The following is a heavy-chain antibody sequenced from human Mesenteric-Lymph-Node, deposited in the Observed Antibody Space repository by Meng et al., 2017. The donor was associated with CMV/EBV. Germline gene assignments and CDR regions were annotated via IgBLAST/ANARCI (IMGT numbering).Heavy chain of an antibody. Sequence: ASVKVSCKASGYTFTSHYMHWVRQAPGQGLEWMGIINPSGGSTSYAQKFPGRVTMTRDTSTSTVYMELSSLRSEDTAVYYCARASCSGGSCYPILDYWGQGTLVTVSS. J-gene: IGHJ4*02. D-gene: IGHD2-15*01. CDR1: GYTFTSHY. CDR2: INPSGGST. CDR3: ARASCSGGSCYPILDY. V-gene: IGHV1-46*01.